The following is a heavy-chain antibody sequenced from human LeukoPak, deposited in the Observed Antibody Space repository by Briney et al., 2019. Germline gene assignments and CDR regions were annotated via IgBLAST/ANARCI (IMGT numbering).Heavy chain of an antibody. CDR3: AREGYVVGAGRGTKDY. V-gene: IGHV4-30-4*08. J-gene: IGHJ4*02. D-gene: IGHD1-26*01. Sequence: SETLSLTCTVSGGSISSGDYYWSWIRQPPGKGLEWIGYIYYSGSTYYNPSLKSRVTISVDTSKNQFSLKLSSVTAADTAVYYCAREGYVVGAGRGTKDYWGQGTLVTVSS. CDR2: IYYSGST. CDR1: GGSISSGDYY.